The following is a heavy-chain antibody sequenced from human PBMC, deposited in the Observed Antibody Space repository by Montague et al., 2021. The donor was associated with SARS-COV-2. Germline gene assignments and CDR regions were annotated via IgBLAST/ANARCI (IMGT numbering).Heavy chain of an antibody. V-gene: IGHV3-48*03. CDR3: ARDQDYYDPAHDY. J-gene: IGHJ4*02. Sequence: SLRLSCAASGFTVSSYEMNRVRQAPGKGLEWVSYISSSGSTIYYADSVXGRFTISRDNAKNSLYLQMNSMRAEDTAVYYCARDQDYYDPAHDYWGQGTLVTVSS. D-gene: IGHD3-22*01. CDR1: GFTVSSYE. CDR2: ISSSGSTI.